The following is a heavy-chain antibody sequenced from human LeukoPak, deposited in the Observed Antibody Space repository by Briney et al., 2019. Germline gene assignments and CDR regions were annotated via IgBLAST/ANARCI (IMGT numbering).Heavy chain of an antibody. CDR1: GGTFSSYA. Sequence: ASVKVSCKAPGGTFSSYAISWVRQAPGQGLEWMGGIIPIFGTANYAQKFQGRVTITTDESTSTAYMELSSLRSEDTAVYYCARSIAAADYYYYMDVWGKGTTVTVSS. CDR2: IIPIFGTA. J-gene: IGHJ6*03. D-gene: IGHD6-13*01. V-gene: IGHV1-69*05. CDR3: ARSIAAADYYYYMDV.